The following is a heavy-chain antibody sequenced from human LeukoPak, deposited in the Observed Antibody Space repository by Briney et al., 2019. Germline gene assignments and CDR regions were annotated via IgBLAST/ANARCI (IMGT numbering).Heavy chain of an antibody. CDR3: TRDLGYSSSSFGMDV. V-gene: IGHV3-49*04. Sequence: GRSLRLSCTASGFTFGDYAMSWVRQAPGKGLEWVGFIRSKAYGGTTEYAASVKDRFTISRDDSKSIAYLQMNSLKTEDTAVYYCTRDLGYSSSSFGMDVWGQGTTVTVSS. CDR2: IRSKAYGGTT. D-gene: IGHD6-6*01. J-gene: IGHJ6*02. CDR1: GFTFGDYA.